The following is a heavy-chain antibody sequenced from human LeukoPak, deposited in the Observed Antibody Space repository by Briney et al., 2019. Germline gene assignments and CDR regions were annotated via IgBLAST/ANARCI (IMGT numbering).Heavy chain of an antibody. CDR2: IIPIFSTA. V-gene: IGHV1-69*06. D-gene: IGHD3-10*01. CDR3: ARGRVNTMIRGIIPPFDY. J-gene: IGHJ4*02. Sequence: SVKVSCNASGGTFSSYAINWVRQAPGQGLEWMGGIIPIFSTANYAEKFEGRGTITADNSTTTDHMELSSLRSDDTAVFYCARGRVNTMIRGIIPPFDYWGQGTLVTVSS. CDR1: GGTFSSYA.